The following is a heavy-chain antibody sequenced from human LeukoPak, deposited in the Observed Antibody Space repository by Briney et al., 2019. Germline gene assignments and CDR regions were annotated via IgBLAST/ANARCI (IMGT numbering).Heavy chain of an antibody. D-gene: IGHD3-22*01. CDR2: INPNSGGT. Sequence: GASVQVSCKASGYTFTGYYMHWVRQAPGQGLEWMGRINPNSGGTNYAQKFQGRVTMTRDTSISTAYMELSRLRSDDTAVYYCARDLIFASGSNWFDPWGQGTLVTVSS. J-gene: IGHJ5*02. CDR3: ARDLIFASGSNWFDP. CDR1: GYTFTGYY. V-gene: IGHV1-2*06.